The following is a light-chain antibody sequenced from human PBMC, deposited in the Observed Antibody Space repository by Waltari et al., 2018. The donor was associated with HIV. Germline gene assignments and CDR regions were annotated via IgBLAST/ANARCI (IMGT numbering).Light chain of an antibody. Sequence: QSVLTQPPSASGTPGQRVTISCSGSSSNIGSNFVYWYQQFPGQAPKLRIYRNNQRPAGVPDRLSCSKSGTSASLAISGLRSEDEADYYCAAWDDSLSGLWVFGGGTKLTVL. CDR1: SSNIGSNF. CDR3: AAWDDSLSGLWV. J-gene: IGLJ3*02. V-gene: IGLV1-47*01. CDR2: RNN.